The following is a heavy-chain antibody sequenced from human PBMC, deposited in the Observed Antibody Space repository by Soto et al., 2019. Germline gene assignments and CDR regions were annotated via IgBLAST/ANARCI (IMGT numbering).Heavy chain of an antibody. CDR1: GFTFNIYA. J-gene: IGHJ4*02. D-gene: IGHD3-22*01. Sequence: EVQLLESGGDLIQPGGSLRLSCAASGFTFNIYAMTWVRQAPGKGLEWVSAISRYGDFTYYADSVEGRFTISRDNTKNTLYLQMNSLRAEDTAVYYCAKDRYLDHESRGYSFDNWGQGTLVTVSS. CDR3: AKDRYLDHESRGYSFDN. CDR2: ISRYGDFT. V-gene: IGHV3-23*01.